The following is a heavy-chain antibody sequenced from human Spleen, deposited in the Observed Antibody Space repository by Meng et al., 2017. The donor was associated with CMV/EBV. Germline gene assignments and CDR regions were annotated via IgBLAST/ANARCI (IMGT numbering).Heavy chain of an antibody. J-gene: IGHJ3*02. D-gene: IGHD5-24*01. CDR3: ARDRNGFNYLTDAFDI. CDR2: VIPLFGTP. CDR1: GYTFTSYG. V-gene: IGHV1-69*05. Sequence: SVKVSCKTSGYTFTSYGVTWVRQAPGQGLQWMGLVIPLFGTPKYAQEFQARLTITTDESTSTAYMELSSLRYEDTALYYCARDRNGFNYLTDAFDIWGQGTMVTVSS.